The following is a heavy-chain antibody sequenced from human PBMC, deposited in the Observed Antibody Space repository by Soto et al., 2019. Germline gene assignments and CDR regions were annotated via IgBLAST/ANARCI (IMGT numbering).Heavy chain of an antibody. CDR1: GYTFTSYA. CDR2: IIPIFGTA. CDR3: ARDSYYGSATDY. Sequence: SVKVSCKASGYTFTSYAMHWVRQAPGQGLEWMGGIIPIFGTANYAQKFQGRVTITADESTSTAYMELSSLRSEDTAVYYCARDSYYGSATDYWGQGTLXTVSS. V-gene: IGHV1-69*13. D-gene: IGHD3-10*01. J-gene: IGHJ4*02.